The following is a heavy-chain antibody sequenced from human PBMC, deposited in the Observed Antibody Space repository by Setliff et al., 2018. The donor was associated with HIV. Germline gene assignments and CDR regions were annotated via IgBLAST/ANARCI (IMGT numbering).Heavy chain of an antibody. D-gene: IGHD3-16*01. Sequence: GGSLRLSCAASGFTFSSAWMGWVRQAPAKGLEWVANISPDGSATYYVDSVKGRFTISRDNAKNSLYLQLNSLRVEDTAVYYCARGDVWGGTTPNDALDMWGQGTTVTVSS. J-gene: IGHJ3*02. V-gene: IGHV3-7*01. CDR3: ARGDVWGGTTPNDALDM. CDR2: ISPDGSAT. CDR1: GFTFSSAW.